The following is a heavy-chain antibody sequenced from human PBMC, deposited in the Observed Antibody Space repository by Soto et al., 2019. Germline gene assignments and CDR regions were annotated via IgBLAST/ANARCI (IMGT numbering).Heavy chain of an antibody. J-gene: IGHJ4*02. CDR1: GFTFSSYA. CDR3: ARLFYYDSTGYFRSLDY. V-gene: IGHV3-23*01. Sequence: GGSLRLSCAASGFTFSSYAMGWVRQAPGKGLEWVSAISPSGSGTKYADAVKGRFTISRDNSKSTLYLQMNSLRAEDTAVYYCARLFYYDSTGYFRSLDYWGLGTLVTVSS. CDR2: ISPSGSGT. D-gene: IGHD3-22*01.